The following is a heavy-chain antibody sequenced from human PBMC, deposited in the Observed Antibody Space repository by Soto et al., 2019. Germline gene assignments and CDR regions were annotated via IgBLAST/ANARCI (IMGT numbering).Heavy chain of an antibody. J-gene: IGHJ6*02. CDR2: IYYSGST. V-gene: IGHV4-39*01. Sequence: PSETLSLTCTVSGGSISSSSYYWGWIRQPPGKGLEWIGSIYYSGSTYYNPSLKSRVTISVDTSKNQFSLKLSSVTAADTAVYYCARHTLELRYYYGMDVWGQGTTVTVSS. CDR1: GGSISSSSYY. D-gene: IGHD1-7*01. CDR3: ARHTLELRYYYGMDV.